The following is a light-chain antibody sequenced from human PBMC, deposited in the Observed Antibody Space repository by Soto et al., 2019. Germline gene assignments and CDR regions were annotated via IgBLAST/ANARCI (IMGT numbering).Light chain of an antibody. V-gene: IGKV3-15*01. CDR3: QQYHKWPPYT. CDR2: DAS. Sequence: EIVMTQSPATLSVSPGETAALSCRASQSVDSTVAWYQQKPGQPPRLLIYDASTRATGIPARFSGSGSLTEFTLTISRLQSEDFAVYFCQQYHKWPPYTFGQGTKLEIK. J-gene: IGKJ2*01. CDR1: QSVDST.